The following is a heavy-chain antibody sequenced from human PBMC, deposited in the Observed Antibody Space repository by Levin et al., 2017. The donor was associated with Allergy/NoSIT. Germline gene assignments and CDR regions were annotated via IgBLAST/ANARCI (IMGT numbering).Heavy chain of an antibody. CDR3: ARQRVRGFDV. Sequence: SCTASGFTFSSYEMNWVRQAPGKGLEWLSYITSTSSGTVYYSDSVKGRFTISRDNARNSLYLQMNSLRAEDTAVYYCARQRVRGFDVWGRGTMVTVSS. V-gene: IGHV3-48*03. J-gene: IGHJ3*01. CDR2: ITSTSSGTV. CDR1: GFTFSSYE. D-gene: IGHD2-21*01.